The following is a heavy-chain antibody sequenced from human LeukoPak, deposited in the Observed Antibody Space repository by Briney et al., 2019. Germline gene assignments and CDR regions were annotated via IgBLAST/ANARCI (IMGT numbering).Heavy chain of an antibody. V-gene: IGHV3-30*04. Sequence: PGGSLRLSCAASGFTFSSYAMHWVRQAPGKGLEWVAVISYDGSNKYYADSVKGRFTISRDNPKNTLYLQMNSLRAEDAAVYYCASYVDTVRYDAFDVWGQGTMVTVSS. CDR3: ASYVDTVRYDAFDV. CDR2: ISYDGSNK. J-gene: IGHJ3*01. CDR1: GFTFSSYA. D-gene: IGHD5-18*01.